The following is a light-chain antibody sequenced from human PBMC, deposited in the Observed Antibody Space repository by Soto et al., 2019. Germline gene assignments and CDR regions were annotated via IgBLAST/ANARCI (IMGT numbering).Light chain of an antibody. CDR2: DAS. CDR1: QSVSSY. V-gene: IGKV3-20*01. Sequence: EIVLTQSPGTLSLSPGERATLSCRASQSVSSYLAWYQQKPGQSPRLLIYDASTRAPGIPDRFSGSGSGTDFTLTISRLEPEDFAVYYCQQYGSSGTFGQGTKV. J-gene: IGKJ1*01. CDR3: QQYGSSGT.